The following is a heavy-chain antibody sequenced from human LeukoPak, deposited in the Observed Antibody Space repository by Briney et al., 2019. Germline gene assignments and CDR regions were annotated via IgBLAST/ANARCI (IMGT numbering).Heavy chain of an antibody. Sequence: SQTLSLTCTVSGGSISSGSYYWSWIRQPAGKGLEWIGRIYTSGSTNYNPSLKSRVTISVDTSKNQFSLKLSSVTAADTAAYYCARELRKWGYYGSGSYYNGDYYYYYMDVWGKGTTVTISS. V-gene: IGHV4-61*02. D-gene: IGHD3-10*01. CDR1: GGSISSGSYY. CDR3: ARELRKWGYYGSGSYYNGDYYYYYMDV. J-gene: IGHJ6*03. CDR2: IYTSGST.